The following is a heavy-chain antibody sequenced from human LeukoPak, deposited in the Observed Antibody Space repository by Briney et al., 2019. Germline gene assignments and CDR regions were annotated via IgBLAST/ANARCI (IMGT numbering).Heavy chain of an antibody. J-gene: IGHJ4*02. CDR2: ISSSGSTI. CDR3: ARDYYDSSGSFDY. V-gene: IGHV3-48*04. CDR1: GFTFSSYA. D-gene: IGHD3-22*01. Sequence: GGSLRLSCAASGFTFSSYAMSWVRQAPGKGLEWVSYISSSGSTIYYADSVKGRFTISRDNAKNSLYLQMNSLRAEDTAVYYCARDYYDSSGSFDYWGQGTLVTVSS.